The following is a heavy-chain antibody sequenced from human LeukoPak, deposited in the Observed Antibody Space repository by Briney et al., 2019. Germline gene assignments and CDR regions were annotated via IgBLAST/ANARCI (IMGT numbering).Heavy chain of an antibody. V-gene: IGHV4-59*01. CDR1: GGSISSYY. Sequence: SETLSLTCTVSGGSISSYYWGWIRQPPGKGLEWIGYIYYSGSTNYNPSLKSRVTISVDTSQNQFSLKLHAVTAADTAVYYCARGESLDSYGFGYWGQGTLATVSS. CDR2: IYYSGST. D-gene: IGHD5-18*01. J-gene: IGHJ4*02. CDR3: ARGESLDSYGFGY.